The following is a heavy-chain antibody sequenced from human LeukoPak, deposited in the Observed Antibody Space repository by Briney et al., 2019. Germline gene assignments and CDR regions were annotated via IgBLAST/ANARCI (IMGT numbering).Heavy chain of an antibody. CDR1: GFSFSDYR. Sequence: GGSLRLSCAASGFSFSDYRMNWVRQAPGKGLEWISYISSRRDTIYQADSVKGRFTIARDNGKNSLYLQMNSLTAEDTAVYYCARGTRGWYLDYWGQGTLVTVSS. D-gene: IGHD6-19*01. V-gene: IGHV3-48*01. CDR3: ARGTRGWYLDY. CDR2: ISSRRDTI. J-gene: IGHJ4*02.